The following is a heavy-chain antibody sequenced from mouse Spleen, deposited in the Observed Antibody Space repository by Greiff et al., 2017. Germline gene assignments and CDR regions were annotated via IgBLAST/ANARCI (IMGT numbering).Heavy chain of an antibody. CDR3: ARDSNYGY. Sequence: VQLQQSGAELVKPGASVKLSCTASGFNIKDYYMHWVKQRTEQGLEWIGRIDREDGESKSAPKVQGKATITADTSSNTAYLQLSSLTSEDTAVYYCARDSNYGYWGQGTTLTVSS. CDR2: IDREDGES. CDR1: GFNIKDYY. V-gene: IGHV14-2*01. J-gene: IGHJ2*01. D-gene: IGHD2-5*01.